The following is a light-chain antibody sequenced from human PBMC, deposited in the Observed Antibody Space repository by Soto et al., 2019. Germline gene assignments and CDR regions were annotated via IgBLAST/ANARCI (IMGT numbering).Light chain of an antibody. V-gene: IGLV1-40*01. J-gene: IGLJ2*01. CDR1: SSNIGAGYD. CDR2: GNS. CDR3: QSYDSSLSAHVV. Sequence: QPVLTQPPSVSGDPGQRVTISCTGSSSNIGAGYDVHWYQQLPGTAPKLLIYGNSNRPSGVPDRFSGSKSGTSASLAITGLQAEDEADYYCQSYDSSLSAHVVFGGGTKLTVL.